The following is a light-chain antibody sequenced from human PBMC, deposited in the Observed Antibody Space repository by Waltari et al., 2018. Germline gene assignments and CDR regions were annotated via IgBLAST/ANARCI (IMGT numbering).Light chain of an antibody. J-gene: IGKJ3*01. CDR1: QGISNF. CDR3: QQSYSFPET. CDR2: TAS. V-gene: IGKV1-39*01. Sequence: DIQMTQSPSSLSASVGDRVTVPCRASQGISNFLNWYQQKPGKAPKLLIYTASTLQSGVPSRFSGDGSGTEFTLTIISLQPEDFATYYCQQSYSFPETFGPGTKVDV.